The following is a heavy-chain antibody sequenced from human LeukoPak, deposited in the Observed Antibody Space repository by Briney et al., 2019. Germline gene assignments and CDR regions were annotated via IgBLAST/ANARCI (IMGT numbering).Heavy chain of an antibody. J-gene: IGHJ6*03. V-gene: IGHV4-34*01. CDR3: ARGYSQWLVVSPYYMDV. CDR2: INHSGST. CDR1: GGSFSGYY. Sequence: SETLSLTCAVYGGSFSGYYWSWIRQPPGKGLDWIGEINHSGSTNYNPSLKSRVTISVDTSKNQFSLKLSSVTAADTAVYYCARGYSQWLVVSPYYMDVWGKGTTVTVSS. D-gene: IGHD6-19*01.